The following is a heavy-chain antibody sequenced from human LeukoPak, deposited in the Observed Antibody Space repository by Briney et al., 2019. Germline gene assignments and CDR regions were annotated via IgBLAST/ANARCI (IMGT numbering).Heavy chain of an antibody. J-gene: IGHJ6*03. CDR2: TSANNRNT. D-gene: IGHD2-2*01. V-gene: IGHV1-18*01. Sequence: ASVKVSCKASGYTFLSHGFSWVRQAPGQGLEWMGWTSANNRNTNYAQRLQGRVTMTTDTSTNTAYMELRTRRSDDTAVYYCARSQAVVSSSLYYYYMDVWGKGTTIIVSS. CDR3: ARSQAVVSSSLYYYYMDV. CDR1: GYTFLSHG.